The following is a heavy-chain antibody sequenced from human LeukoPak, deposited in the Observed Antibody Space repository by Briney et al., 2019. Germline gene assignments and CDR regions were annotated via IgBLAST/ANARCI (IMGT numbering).Heavy chain of an antibody. V-gene: IGHV3-7*01. D-gene: IGHD3-10*01. CDR1: GFTFSSYW. Sequence: GGSLRLSCAASGFTFSSYWMSWVRQAPGKGLEGVANIKQDGSEKYYVDSVKGRFTISRDNAKNTLYLQMNSLRAEDTAVYYCAKDLRARQAFDIWGQGTMVTVSS. CDR2: IKQDGSEK. J-gene: IGHJ3*02. CDR3: AKDLRARQAFDI.